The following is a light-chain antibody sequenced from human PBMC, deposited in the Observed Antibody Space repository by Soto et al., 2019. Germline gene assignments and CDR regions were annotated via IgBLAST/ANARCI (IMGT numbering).Light chain of an antibody. J-gene: IGKJ4*01. CDR2: AAS. CDR3: QHRAT. V-gene: IGKV1-39*01. CDR1: QSISNS. Sequence: IQMTQSPSSLSASVGDRVTITCRASQSISNSLNWYQQKSGKAPKLLIYAASNLQSGVPSRFSGSGSGTDFTLTISSLQPEDFATYYCQHRATFSGGTKVEIK.